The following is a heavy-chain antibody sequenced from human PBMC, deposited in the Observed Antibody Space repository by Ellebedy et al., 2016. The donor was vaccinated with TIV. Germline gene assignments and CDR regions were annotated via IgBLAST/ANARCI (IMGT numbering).Heavy chain of an antibody. Sequence: GGSLRLSXAASGFTFSSYGMHWVRQAPGKGLEWVAVIWYDGSNKYYADSVKGRFTISRDNFKNTQYLQMNSLRAEDTAVYYCARHYGDYGKDHWGQGTLVTVSS. CDR1: GFTFSSYG. V-gene: IGHV3-33*01. J-gene: IGHJ4*02. CDR3: ARHYGDYGKDH. CDR2: IWYDGSNK. D-gene: IGHD4-17*01.